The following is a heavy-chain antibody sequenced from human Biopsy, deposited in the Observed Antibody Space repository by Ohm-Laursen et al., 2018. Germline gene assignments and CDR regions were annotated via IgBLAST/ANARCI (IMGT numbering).Heavy chain of an antibody. Sequence: TLSLTWHVSGVYIGDYYWSWIRQPPGRGLEWVGSIYYSGSTNYNPSLKSRVTISADTSKSQLSLHLTSVTAADTAVYYCASRGLVMASDYYFDDWGQGTLVTVSS. J-gene: IGHJ4*02. D-gene: IGHD3/OR15-3a*01. V-gene: IGHV4-59*08. CDR3: ASRGLVMASDYYFDD. CDR2: IYYSGST. CDR1: GVYIGDYY.